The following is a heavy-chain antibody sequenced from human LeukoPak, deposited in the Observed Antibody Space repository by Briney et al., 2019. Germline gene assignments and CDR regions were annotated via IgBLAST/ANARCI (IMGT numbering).Heavy chain of an antibody. CDR2: IYYGGST. J-gene: IGHJ4*02. V-gene: IGHV4-39*01. Sequence: SETLSLTCTVSGGSISSSSYYWGWIRQPPGKGLKWIGSIYYGGSTYYNPSLKSRVTISVATSKNQFSLKLSSVTAADTAVYYCARRELYSSPSTFDYWGQGTLVTVSS. CDR1: GGSISSSSYY. CDR3: ARRELYSSPSTFDY. D-gene: IGHD1-26*01.